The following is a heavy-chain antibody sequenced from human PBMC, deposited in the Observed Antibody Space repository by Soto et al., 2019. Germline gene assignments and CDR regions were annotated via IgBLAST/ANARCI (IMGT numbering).Heavy chain of an antibody. V-gene: IGHV3-30-3*01. CDR2: ISYDGSNK. CDR3: ARDLGYGDYDAY. J-gene: IGHJ4*02. D-gene: IGHD4-17*01. CDR1: GFTFSSYA. Sequence: QVQLVESGGGVVQPGRSLRLSCAASGFTFSSYAMHWVRQAPGKGLEWVAVISYDGSNKYYADSVKGRFTISRDNSKNTLYLQMNSLRAEDTAVYYCARDLGYGDYDAYWGQGTLVTVSS.